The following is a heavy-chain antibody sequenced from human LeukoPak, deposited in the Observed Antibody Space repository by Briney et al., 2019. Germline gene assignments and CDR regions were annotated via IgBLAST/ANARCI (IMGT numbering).Heavy chain of an antibody. Sequence: GGSLRLSCAPSGLSFSSYTIPWVRQAPGKGLEWVSSISSTSGYIHYADSVKGRFSISRDNAKNLVHLEMDILRADDTAVYYCAKTVRTTVTCRDAFDIWGQGTMVTVSS. V-gene: IGHV3-21*01. CDR2: ISSTSGYI. CDR3: AKTVRTTVTCRDAFDI. CDR1: GLSFSSYT. J-gene: IGHJ3*02. D-gene: IGHD4-17*01.